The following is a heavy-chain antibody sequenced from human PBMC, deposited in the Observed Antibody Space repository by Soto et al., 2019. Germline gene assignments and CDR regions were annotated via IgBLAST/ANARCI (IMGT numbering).Heavy chain of an antibody. D-gene: IGHD3-22*01. CDR3: ARGKNYYEPGDAFDI. CDR1: GYSFTSYW. Sequence: GESLKISCKGSGYSFTSYWIGWVRQMPGKGLEWMGIIYPGDSDTRYSPSFQGQVTISADKSISTAYLQWSSLKASDTAMYYCARGKNYYEPGDAFDIWGQGTMVTVSS. V-gene: IGHV5-51*01. J-gene: IGHJ3*02. CDR2: IYPGDSDT.